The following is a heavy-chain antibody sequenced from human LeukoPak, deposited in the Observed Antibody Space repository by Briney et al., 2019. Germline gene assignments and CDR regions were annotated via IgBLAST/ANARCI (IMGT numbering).Heavy chain of an antibody. Sequence: GGSLRLSCAASGFTISSYAVSWVRQAPGKGLEWVSAISGSGGSTYYADSVKGRFTISRDNSKNTLYLQMNSLRAEDTAVYYCAKDLKPYSSSWCFDYWGQGTLVTVSS. V-gene: IGHV3-23*01. CDR3: AKDLKPYSSSWCFDY. CDR1: GFTISSYA. CDR2: ISGSGGST. J-gene: IGHJ4*02. D-gene: IGHD6-13*01.